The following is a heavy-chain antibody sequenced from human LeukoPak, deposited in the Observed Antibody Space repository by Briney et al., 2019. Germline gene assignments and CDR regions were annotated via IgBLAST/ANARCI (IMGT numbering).Heavy chain of an antibody. D-gene: IGHD2-15*01. Sequence: GASVKVSCKASGYTFTCYGISWVRQAPGQGLEWMGWISAYNGNTNYAQKFQGRVTITADKSTSTAYMELSSLRSEDTAVYYCARDNPATPRFDYWGQGTLVTVSS. CDR3: ARDNPATPRFDY. CDR1: GYTFTCYG. CDR2: ISAYNGNT. V-gene: IGHV1-18*01. J-gene: IGHJ4*02.